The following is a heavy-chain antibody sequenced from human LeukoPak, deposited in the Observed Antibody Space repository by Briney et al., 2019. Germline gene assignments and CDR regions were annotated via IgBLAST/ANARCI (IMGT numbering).Heavy chain of an antibody. V-gene: IGHV3-7*01. J-gene: IGHJ4*02. CDR2: IKKDGSEK. Sequence: GGSLRLSCAASGFTFSSYWMSWVRQAPGKGLEWVANIKKDGSEKYYVDSVRGRFTISRDNAKTSLYLQMNSLRAEDTAVYYCARDSGERGSGSYLIAYWGQGTLVTVSS. D-gene: IGHD3-10*01. CDR1: GFTFSSYW. CDR3: ARDSGERGSGSYLIAY.